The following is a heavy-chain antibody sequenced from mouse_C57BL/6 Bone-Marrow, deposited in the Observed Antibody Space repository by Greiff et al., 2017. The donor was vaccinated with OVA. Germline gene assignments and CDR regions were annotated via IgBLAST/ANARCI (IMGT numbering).Heavy chain of an antibody. CDR3: ARSFSGY. J-gene: IGHJ2*01. CDR2: ISSGSSTI. Sequence: EVQLQQSGGGLVKPGGSLKLSCAASGFTFSDYGMHWVRQAPEKGLAWVAYISSGSSTIYYADTVKGRFTISRDNAKNTLFLQMTSLRSEDTAMYYCARSFSGYWGQGTTLTVSS. D-gene: IGHD6-2*01. V-gene: IGHV5-17*01. CDR1: GFTFSDYG.